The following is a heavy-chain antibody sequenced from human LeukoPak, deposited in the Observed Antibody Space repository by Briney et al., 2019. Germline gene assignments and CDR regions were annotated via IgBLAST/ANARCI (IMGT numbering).Heavy chain of an antibody. D-gene: IGHD5-18*01. CDR1: GGTFSSYA. J-gene: IGHJ4*02. CDR2: IIPIFGTA. V-gene: IGHV1-69*06. Sequence: SVKVSCKASGGTFSSYAISWVRQAPGQGLEWMGGIIPIFGTANYAQKFQGRVTITADKSTSTAYMELSSLRSEDTAVYYCARRGYSYGLVSYFDYWGQGTLVTVSS. CDR3: ARRGYSYGLVSYFDY.